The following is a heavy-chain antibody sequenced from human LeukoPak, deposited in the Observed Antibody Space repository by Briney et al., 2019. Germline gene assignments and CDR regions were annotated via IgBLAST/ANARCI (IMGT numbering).Heavy chain of an antibody. CDR1: GYTFTSYY. CDR3: ARGYRGDYGDYVDWFDP. V-gene: IGHV1-46*01. D-gene: IGHD4-17*01. CDR2: INPSGGST. Sequence: ASVKVSCKASGYTFTSYYMHWVRQAPGQGLEWMGIINPSGGSTSYAQKFQSRVTMTRDTSTSTVYMELSSLRSEDTAVYYCARGYRGDYGDYVDWFDPWGQGTLVTVSS. J-gene: IGHJ5*02.